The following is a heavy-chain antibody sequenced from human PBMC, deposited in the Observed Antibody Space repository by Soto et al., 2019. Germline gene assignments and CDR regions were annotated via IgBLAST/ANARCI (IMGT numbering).Heavy chain of an antibody. D-gene: IGHD6-19*01. Sequence: QLQLQESGSGLVKPSQTLSLACAVSGGSISSGGYSWSWIRQPPGKGLEWIGYISHCGSTYYNPSIKSPVTISVDRSKSQFSLKLSSVTAADTAVYYCARGGLLPDYWGQGTLVTVSS. CDR1: GGSISSGGYS. CDR3: ARGGLLPDY. CDR2: ISHCGST. V-gene: IGHV4-30-2*01. J-gene: IGHJ4*02.